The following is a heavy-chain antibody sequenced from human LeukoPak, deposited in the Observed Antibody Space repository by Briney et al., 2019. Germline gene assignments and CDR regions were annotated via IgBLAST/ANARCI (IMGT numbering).Heavy chain of an antibody. CDR2: LWYDGSNQ. CDR3: ARDNWTRGGRDY. D-gene: IGHD1-20*01. V-gene: IGHV3-33*01. Sequence: GGSLRPSCAASGFTFSIYGMHWVRQAPGKGLEWVAVLWYDGSNQYYADSVKARFTISRDNSRNTLYLEMNSLRAEDTAVYYCARDNWTRGGRDYWGQGTLVTVSS. CDR1: GFTFSIYG. J-gene: IGHJ4*02.